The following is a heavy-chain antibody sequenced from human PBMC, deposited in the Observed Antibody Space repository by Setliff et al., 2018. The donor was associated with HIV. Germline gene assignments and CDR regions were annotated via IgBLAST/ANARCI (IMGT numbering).Heavy chain of an antibody. D-gene: IGHD4-17*01. CDR1: GGSISSSSHY. J-gene: IGHJ4*02. CDR2: MSGANT. CDR3: AKFFGGYGDYMGFDY. V-gene: IGHV3-53*01. Sequence: GTLSLTCSVSGGSISSSSHYWGWIRQPPGKGLEWLSLMSGANTYYADSVKGRFTISRDNSKNTLYLQMTSLRAEDTAVYYCAKFFGGYGDYMGFDYWGQGTLVTVSS.